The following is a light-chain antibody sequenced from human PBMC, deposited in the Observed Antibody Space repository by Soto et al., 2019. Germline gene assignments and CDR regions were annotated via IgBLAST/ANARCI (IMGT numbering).Light chain of an antibody. CDR3: CSCTSISTFV. CDR2: EVN. J-gene: IGLJ1*01. CDR1: SSDVGVNNY. Sequence: QSVLTQPASVSGSPGQSITISCTGTSSDVGVNNYVSWYQRHPGKAPKLIIYEVNNRPSGVSNRFSGSKSGDTASLTISGLQAGDEADYFCCSCTSISTFVFGSGTKVTVL. V-gene: IGLV2-14*01.